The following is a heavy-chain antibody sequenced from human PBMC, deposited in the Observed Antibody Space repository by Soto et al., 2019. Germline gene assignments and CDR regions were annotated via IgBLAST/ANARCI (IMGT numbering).Heavy chain of an antibody. D-gene: IGHD2-15*01. J-gene: IGHJ6*01. V-gene: IGHV3-48*03. CDR1: GFTFSSYE. CDR2: ISSSGSTI. CDR3: ARDHRVRDIVVVVAATRGYYYGMDV. Sequence: EVQLVESGGGLVQPGGSLRLSCAASGFTFSSYEMNWVRQAPGKGLEWVSYISSSGSTIYYADSVKGRFTISRDNAKNSLYLQMTSLRAEDTAVYYCARDHRVRDIVVVVAATRGYYYGMDVW.